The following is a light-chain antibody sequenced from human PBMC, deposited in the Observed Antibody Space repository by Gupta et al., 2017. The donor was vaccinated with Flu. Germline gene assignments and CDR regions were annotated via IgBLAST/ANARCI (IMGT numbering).Light chain of an antibody. CDR3: LIMYGNAWV. CDR1: GAVISDYY. V-gene: IGLV7-43*01. CDR2: KTD. J-gene: IGLJ3*02. Sequence: QTVVTQEPSLTVSPGGTVTLTCASSGAVISDYYPNWFQQKAGQAPRALIYKTDNKHSWTPARFSGSLLGGKAALTLSGAQPEDEADYYCLIMYGNAWVFGGGTKLTVL.